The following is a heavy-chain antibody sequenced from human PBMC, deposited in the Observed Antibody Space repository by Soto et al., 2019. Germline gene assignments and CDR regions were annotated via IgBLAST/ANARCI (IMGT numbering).Heavy chain of an antibody. J-gene: IGHJ4*02. CDR3: ARGYPPPSKRLRAGSDY. Sequence: ASVKASCKASGYTFTSYYMHWMRQAPGQGLEWMGIINPSGGSTSYAQKFQGRVTMTRDTSTSTVYMELSSLRSDDTAMYFYARGYPPPSKRLRAGSDYWGQGTLVTVSS. D-gene: IGHD1-26*01. V-gene: IGHV1-46*03. CDR2: INPSGGST. CDR1: GYTFTSYY.